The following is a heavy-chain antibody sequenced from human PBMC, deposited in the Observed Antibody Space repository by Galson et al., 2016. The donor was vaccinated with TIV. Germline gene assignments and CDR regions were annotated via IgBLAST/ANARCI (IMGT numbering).Heavy chain of an antibody. Sequence: SLRLSCAGSGFPFSGYAIHWVRQAPGKGLEWLAVISYDGSNKYYADSVKGRFTISRDNSKSTLYLQMNRLRTEDTAVYYCARDKATGTAIDYWGQGTLL. D-gene: IGHD6-13*01. CDR1: GFPFSGYA. J-gene: IGHJ4*02. CDR2: ISYDGSNK. V-gene: IGHV3-30-3*01. CDR3: ARDKATGTAIDY.